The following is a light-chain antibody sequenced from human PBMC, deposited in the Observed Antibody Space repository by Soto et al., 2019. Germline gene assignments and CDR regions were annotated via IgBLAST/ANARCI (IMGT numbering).Light chain of an antibody. CDR1: SRDVGTYTL. V-gene: IGLV2-23*01. CDR3: CSYAGSSSVV. J-gene: IGLJ2*01. Sequence: QSALTQPASVSGSPGQSITISCTGTSRDVGTYTLVSWYQQYPGKAPKLIIYEGSKRPSGVSNRFSAPKTGRTASLTISGLQPEDEADYYCCSYAGSSSVVFGGGTKLTVL. CDR2: EGS.